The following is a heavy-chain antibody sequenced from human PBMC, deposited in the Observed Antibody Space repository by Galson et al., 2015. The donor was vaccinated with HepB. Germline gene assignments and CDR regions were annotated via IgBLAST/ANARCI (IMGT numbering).Heavy chain of an antibody. D-gene: IGHD3-3*01. V-gene: IGHV6-1*01. J-gene: IGHJ5*02. Sequence: CAISGDSVSSNSASWNWVRQSPSRGLEWLGRTYFMSKWHNDYAVSVKTRITIIEDTSKNRFSLKLSSVTAADTAVYYCARVVYYGFWDGFGPWGQGTLVTVSS. CDR3: ARVVYYGFWDGFGP. CDR1: GDSVSSNSAS. CDR2: TYFMSKWHN.